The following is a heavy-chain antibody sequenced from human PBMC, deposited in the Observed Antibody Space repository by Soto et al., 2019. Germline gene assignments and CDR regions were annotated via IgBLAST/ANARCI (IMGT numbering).Heavy chain of an antibody. J-gene: IGHJ4*02. CDR1: GFNFSRYG. CDR2: ITASDFGE. D-gene: IGHD2-2*01. CDR3: AASAIYCTSASSYPTSHDY. Sequence: EVQLLESGGGLVQPGESLTLTCAASGFNFSRYGMNWVRQAPGKGLEWVSIITASDFGENYADSVKGRFTPSRDVSKNVLYLQLNSLRAKDTAVYYCAASAIYCTSASSYPTSHDYWGQGTLVTVSS. V-gene: IGHV3-23*01.